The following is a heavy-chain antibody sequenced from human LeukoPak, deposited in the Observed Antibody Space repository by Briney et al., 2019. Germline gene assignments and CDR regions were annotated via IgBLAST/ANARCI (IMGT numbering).Heavy chain of an antibody. Sequence: SETLSLTCTVSGGSISSANYYWSWIRQPAGKGLEWIGRIYTSGSTNYNPSLKSRVTMSVDTSKNQFSLKLSSVTAADTAVYYCAGDSYCSSTSCSNSGDYWGQGTLVTVSS. D-gene: IGHD2-2*01. V-gene: IGHV4-61*02. CDR2: IYTSGST. CDR1: GGSISSANYY. J-gene: IGHJ4*02. CDR3: AGDSYCSSTSCSNSGDY.